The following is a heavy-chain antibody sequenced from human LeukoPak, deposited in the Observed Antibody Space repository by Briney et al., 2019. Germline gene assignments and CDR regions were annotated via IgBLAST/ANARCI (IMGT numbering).Heavy chain of an antibody. J-gene: IGHJ4*02. CDR1: GFTFSSYA. CDR2: ISGSGGST. D-gene: IGHD1-26*01. V-gene: IGHV3-23*01. Sequence: QAGGSLRLSCAASGFTFSSYAMSWVHQAPGKGLEWVSAISGSGGSTYYADSVKGRFTISRDNSKNTLYLQMNSLRAEDTAVYYCARDANGHSGSYFPFFDYWGQGTLVTVSS. CDR3: ARDANGHSGSYFPFFDY.